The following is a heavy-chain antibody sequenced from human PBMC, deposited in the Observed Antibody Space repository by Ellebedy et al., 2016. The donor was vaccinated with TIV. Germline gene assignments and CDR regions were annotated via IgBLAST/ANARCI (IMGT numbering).Heavy chain of an antibody. CDR1: GGSVSSTRYY. V-gene: IGHV4-39*01. D-gene: IGHD2-21*02. J-gene: IGHJ4*02. Sequence: MPSETLSLTCSVSGGSVSSTRYYWAWIRQPPGKGLEYIGSVYYSGSPCYNPSFKSRVTLSADTSTNQFSLNLRTVTAADTAVYYCARTDPWQPIDDWGQGILVSVSS. CDR3: ARTDPWQPIDD. CDR2: VYYSGSP.